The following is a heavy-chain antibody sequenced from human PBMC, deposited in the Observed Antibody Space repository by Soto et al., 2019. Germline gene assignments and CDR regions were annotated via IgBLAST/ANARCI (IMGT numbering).Heavy chain of an antibody. CDR1: GGSISSYY. Sequence: PSETLSLTCTVSGGSISSYYWSWIRQPPGKGLEWIGHIYYIGSTNYNPSLKSRVTISVDTSKNQFSLKLSSVTAADTAVYYCARGLRRQLLNWFDPWGQGTLVTVSS. CDR3: ARGLRRQLLNWFDP. J-gene: IGHJ5*02. CDR2: IYYIGST. D-gene: IGHD2-2*01. V-gene: IGHV4-59*01.